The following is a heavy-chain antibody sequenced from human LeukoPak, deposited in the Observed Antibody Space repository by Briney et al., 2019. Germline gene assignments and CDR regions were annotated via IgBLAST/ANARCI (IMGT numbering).Heavy chain of an antibody. V-gene: IGHV3-48*01. CDR3: ARAATGITIFGVVTRFDY. CDR2: ISSSSSTI. Sequence: GGSLRLSCAASGFTFSSYSMNWVRQAPGKGLEWVSYISSSSSTIYYEDSVKGRFTISRDNAKNSLYLQMNSLRAEDTAVYYCARAATGITIFGVVTRFDYWGQGTLVTVSS. J-gene: IGHJ4*02. D-gene: IGHD3-3*01. CDR1: GFTFSSYS.